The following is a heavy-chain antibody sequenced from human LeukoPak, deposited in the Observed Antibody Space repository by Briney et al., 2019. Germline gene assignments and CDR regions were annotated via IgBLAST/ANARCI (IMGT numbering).Heavy chain of an antibody. J-gene: IGHJ4*02. CDR3: GKPAKESYIDY. Sequence: GGSLRLSCAASGFISSDYGMVWVRQTPGKGLGWVSSIGSSGTTTYYADSVQGRFTISRDNSQNMMYLQTNNLRGEDTAVYYCGKPAKESYIDYWGQGTLVTVSS. CDR2: IGSSGTTT. CDR1: GFISSDYG. V-gene: IGHV3-23*01.